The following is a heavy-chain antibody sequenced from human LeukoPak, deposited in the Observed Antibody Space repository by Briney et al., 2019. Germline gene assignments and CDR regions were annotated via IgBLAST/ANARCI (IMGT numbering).Heavy chain of an antibody. J-gene: IGHJ4*02. CDR1: GGSINSGDYY. D-gene: IGHD3-10*01. CDR3: ARVRVVLGGPIDY. Sequence: SETLSLTCTVSGGSINSGDYYWSWIRQPPGKGLEWIGYIYYSGSTYYNPSLKSRVTISVDTSKNQFSLKLSSVTAADTAVYYCARVRVVLGGPIDYWGQGTLVTVSS. V-gene: IGHV4-30-4*01. CDR2: IYYSGST.